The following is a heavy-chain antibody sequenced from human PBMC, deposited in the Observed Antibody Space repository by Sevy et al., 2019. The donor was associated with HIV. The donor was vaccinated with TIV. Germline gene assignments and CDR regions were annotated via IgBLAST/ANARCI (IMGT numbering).Heavy chain of an antibody. CDR2: INPNSGGT. CDR3: ARGKEGAVAGAYYYYGMDV. CDR1: GYTFTGYY. Sequence: ASVKVSCKASGYTFTGYYMHWVRQAPGQGLEWMGRINPNSGGTNYAQKFQGRVTMTRDTSISTAYMELSRLRSDDTAGYYCARGKEGAVAGAYYYYGMDVWGQGTTVTVSS. J-gene: IGHJ6*02. D-gene: IGHD6-19*01. V-gene: IGHV1-2*06.